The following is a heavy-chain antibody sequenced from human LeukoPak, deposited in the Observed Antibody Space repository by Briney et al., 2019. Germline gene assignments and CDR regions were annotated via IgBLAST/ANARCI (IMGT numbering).Heavy chain of an antibody. D-gene: IGHD6-19*01. CDR1: GFTVSSNY. V-gene: IGHV3-66*01. Sequence: PGGSLRLSCTASGFTVSSNYMSWVRQAPGKGLEWVSVIYSGGSTYSADSVKGRFTISRDNSKNTLYIQMNSLRAEDTAVYHCVSGGWSPLPDYWGQGTLVTVSS. J-gene: IGHJ4*02. CDR3: VSGGWSPLPDY. CDR2: IYSGGST.